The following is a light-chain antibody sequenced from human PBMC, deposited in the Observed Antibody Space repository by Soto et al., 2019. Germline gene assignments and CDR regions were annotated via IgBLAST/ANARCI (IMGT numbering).Light chain of an antibody. V-gene: IGKV1-6*01. CDR1: QGIRSE. Sequence: AIQMTQSPSSLSASVGDRVTITCRASQGIRSELGWYQQRPGEAPKLLIYGTSSLQSGVTSRFSGSGSGTDFTLTNSSLQPEDFANYYCLQDYDYPRPFGQGTKVDI. CDR2: GTS. J-gene: IGKJ1*01. CDR3: LQDYDYPRP.